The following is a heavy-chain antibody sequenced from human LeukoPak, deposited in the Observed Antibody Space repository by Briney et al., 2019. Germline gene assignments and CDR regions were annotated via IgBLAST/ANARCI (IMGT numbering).Heavy chain of an antibody. CDR3: AKVGYSYDYYFDY. D-gene: IGHD5-18*01. CDR2: ISGSGGGT. CDR1: GFTFSSYA. Sequence: PGGSLRLSCAASGFTFSSYAMSWVRQAPGKGLEWVSAISGSGGGTYYADSVKGRFTISRDNSKNTLYLQMNSLRAEDTAVYYCAKVGYSYDYYFDYWGQGTLVTVSS. V-gene: IGHV3-23*01. J-gene: IGHJ4*02.